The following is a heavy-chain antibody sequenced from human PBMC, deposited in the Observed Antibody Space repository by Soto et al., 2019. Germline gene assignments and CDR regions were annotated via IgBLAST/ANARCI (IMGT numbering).Heavy chain of an antibody. CDR2: INHSGST. CDR1: GGAFSGYY. CDR3: ASLIAPAGTPFAYYFDY. Sequence: SETLSLTCAVYGGAFSGYYWSWIRQPPGKGLEWIGEINHSGSTNYNPSLKSRVTISVDTSKNQFSLKLSSVTAADTAVYYCASLIAPAGTPFAYYFDYWGQGTLVTVSS. V-gene: IGHV4-34*01. D-gene: IGHD6-13*01. J-gene: IGHJ4*02.